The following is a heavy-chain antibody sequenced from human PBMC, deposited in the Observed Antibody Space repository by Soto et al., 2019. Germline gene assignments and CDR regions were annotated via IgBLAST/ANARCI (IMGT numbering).Heavy chain of an antibody. Sequence: GASVKVSCKASGYTFTSYAMHWVRQAPGQRLEWMGWINAGNGNTKYSQKFQGRVTITRDTSASTAYMELSSLRSEDTAVYYCARGDYYYDSSGYSDYWGQGTLVTVSS. V-gene: IGHV1-3*01. J-gene: IGHJ4*02. CDR1: GYTFTSYA. D-gene: IGHD3-22*01. CDR2: INAGNGNT. CDR3: ARGDYYYDSSGYSDY.